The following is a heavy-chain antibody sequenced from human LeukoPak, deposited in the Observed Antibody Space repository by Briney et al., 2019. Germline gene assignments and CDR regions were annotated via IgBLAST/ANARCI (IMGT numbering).Heavy chain of an antibody. CDR1: GDSVSSGSYY. CDR3: ARVRGAAAGRNWFDP. V-gene: IGHV4-39*07. D-gene: IGHD6-13*01. Sequence: SETLSLTCTVFGDSVSSGSYYWSWIRQPPGKGLEWIGEINHSGSTNYNPSLKSRVTISVDTSKNQFSLKLNSVTAADTAVYYCARVRGAAAGRNWFDPWGQGTLVTVSS. J-gene: IGHJ5*02. CDR2: INHSGST.